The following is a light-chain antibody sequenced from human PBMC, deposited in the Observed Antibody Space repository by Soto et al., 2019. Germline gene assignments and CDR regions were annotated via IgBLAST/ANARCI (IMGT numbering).Light chain of an antibody. V-gene: IGLV2-11*01. CDR2: EVS. CDR3: SSFTNTITRYA. J-gene: IGLJ1*01. Sequence: QSVLTQPRSVSRSSGQSVTISCTGTSSDIGGYNYVSWFQHHPGKAPKLIIYEVSYRPSGVSARFSGSKSGDTASLTISGLQAEDEADYYCSSFTNTITRYAFGTGTKLTVL. CDR1: SSDIGGYNY.